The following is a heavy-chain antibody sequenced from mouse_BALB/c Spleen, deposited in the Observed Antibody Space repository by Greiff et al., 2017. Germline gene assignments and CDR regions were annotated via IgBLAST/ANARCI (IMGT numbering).Heavy chain of an antibody. CDR1: GFTFSSYT. D-gene: IGHD4-1*01. Sequence: DVMLVESGGGLVQPGGSLKLSCAASGFTFSSYTMSWVRQTPEKRLEWVAYISNGGGSTYYPDTVKGRFTISRDNAKNTLYLQMSSLKSEDTAMYYCARQAGTRMDYWGQGTSVTVSS. J-gene: IGHJ4*01. V-gene: IGHV5-12-2*01. CDR2: ISNGGGST. CDR3: ARQAGTRMDY.